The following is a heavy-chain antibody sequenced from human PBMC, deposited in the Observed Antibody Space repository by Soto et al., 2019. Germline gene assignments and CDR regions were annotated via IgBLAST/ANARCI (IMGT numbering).Heavy chain of an antibody. D-gene: IGHD3-22*01. Sequence: GESLKISCRGSGYDFNTNWFGWVRQLPGRGLEWVGIMYPGDSDTRLHPSLQGHVTLSADVTVSTAFLQWRTLKTSDSGMYFCARIPRDCHKTSCYYADHCGRGTSVTVSS. CDR2: MYPGDSDT. V-gene: IGHV5-51*01. CDR1: GYDFNTNW. CDR3: ARIPRDCHKTSCYYADH. J-gene: IGHJ4*02.